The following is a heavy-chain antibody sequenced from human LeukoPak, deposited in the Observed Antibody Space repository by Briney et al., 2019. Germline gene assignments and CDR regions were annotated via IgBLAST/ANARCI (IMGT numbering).Heavy chain of an antibody. Sequence: GASVTVSFKASGGTFSIYAISWVRQAPGQGLEWMGGIIPIFATANYAQEFQGRVTITTDESTRTAYMELSSLRSEDTAVYYCARGYCSSTSCYTMDHWFDPWGQGTLVTVSS. CDR1: GGTFSIYA. CDR2: IIPIFATA. J-gene: IGHJ5*02. D-gene: IGHD2-2*02. CDR3: ARGYCSSTSCYTMDHWFDP. V-gene: IGHV1-69*05.